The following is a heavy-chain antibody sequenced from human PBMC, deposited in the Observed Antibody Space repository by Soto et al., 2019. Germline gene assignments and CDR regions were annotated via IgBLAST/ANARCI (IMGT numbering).Heavy chain of an antibody. CDR1: GGSISSGGYY. D-gene: IGHD5-18*01. CDR2: IYYSGST. J-gene: IGHJ6*02. V-gene: IGHV4-31*03. Sequence: TLSLTCTVSGGSISSGGYYWSWIRQHPGKGLEWIGYIYYSGSTYYNPSLKSRVTISVDTSKNQFSLKLSSVTAADTAVYYCARVDTAMANYYYYGMDVWGQGTTVTVS. CDR3: ARVDTAMANYYYYGMDV.